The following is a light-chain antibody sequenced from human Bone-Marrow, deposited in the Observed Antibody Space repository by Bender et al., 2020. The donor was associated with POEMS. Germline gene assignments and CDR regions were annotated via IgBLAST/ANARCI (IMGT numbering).Light chain of an antibody. V-gene: IGLV3-25*03. Sequence: SYELTQPPSVSVSPGQTATITCSADVLPKQYVYWYHQKAGQAPVLVIYKDTERPSGIPARFSGATSGTHGTLTISGVHTEDEADYCCLSVGSGSTGVFGGGTKLTVL. CDR3: LSVGSGSTGV. J-gene: IGLJ3*02. CDR1: VLPKQY. CDR2: KDT.